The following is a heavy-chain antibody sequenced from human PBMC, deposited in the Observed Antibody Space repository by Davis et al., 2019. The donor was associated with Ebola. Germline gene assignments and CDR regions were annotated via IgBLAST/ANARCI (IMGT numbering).Heavy chain of an antibody. D-gene: IGHD6-13*01. CDR2: IRSKANSYAT. CDR3: TRHRLAADYYYYGMDV. Sequence: ESLKISCAASGFTFSGSAMHWVRQASGKGLEWVGRIRSKANSYATAYAASVKGRFTISRDDSKNTAYLQMNSLKTEDTAVYYCTRHRLAADYYYYGMDVWGQGTTVTVSS. V-gene: IGHV3-73*01. CDR1: GFTFSGSA. J-gene: IGHJ6*02.